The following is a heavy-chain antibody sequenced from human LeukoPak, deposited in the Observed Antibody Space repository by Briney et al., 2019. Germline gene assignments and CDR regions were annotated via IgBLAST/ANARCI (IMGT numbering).Heavy chain of an antibody. D-gene: IGHD6-19*01. Sequence: ASVKVSCKASGYTFTAYYMHWVRQAPGQGLEWMGWINPNSGGTNYAQNFQGRVTIIRDTSISTAYVEVTTLRSDDTAVYYCATARSIGSDWYRRASHPFDIWGQGTMVTVSS. J-gene: IGHJ3*02. CDR1: GYTFTAYY. V-gene: IGHV1-2*02. CDR2: INPNSGGT. CDR3: ATARSIGSDWYRRASHPFDI.